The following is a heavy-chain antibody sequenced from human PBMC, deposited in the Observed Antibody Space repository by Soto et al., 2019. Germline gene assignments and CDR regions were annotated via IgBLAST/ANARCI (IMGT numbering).Heavy chain of an antibody. CDR2: INHSGST. Sequence: QVQLQQWGAGLLKPSETLSLTCAVYGGSFSGYYWSWIRQPPGKGLEWIGEINHSGSTNYNPSLKSRVTISVDTSKNQFSLKLSSVTAADTAVYYCAREPRYCTNGVCSNYYYYYGMDVWGQGTTVTVSS. CDR3: AREPRYCTNGVCSNYYYYYGMDV. V-gene: IGHV4-34*01. J-gene: IGHJ6*02. CDR1: GGSFSGYY. D-gene: IGHD2-8*01.